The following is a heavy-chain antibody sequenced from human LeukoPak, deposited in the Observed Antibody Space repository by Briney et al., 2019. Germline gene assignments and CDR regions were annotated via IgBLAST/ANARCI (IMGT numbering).Heavy chain of an antibody. Sequence: ASVNVSCKASGYTFTGYYMHWVRQAPGQGLEWMGRINPNSGGTNYAQKFQGRVTMTRDTSISTAYMELSRLRSDDTAVYYCARDRADDGGLDYWGQGTLVTVSS. J-gene: IGHJ4*02. CDR1: GYTFTGYY. CDR3: ARDRADDGGLDY. V-gene: IGHV1-2*06. D-gene: IGHD3-10*01. CDR2: INPNSGGT.